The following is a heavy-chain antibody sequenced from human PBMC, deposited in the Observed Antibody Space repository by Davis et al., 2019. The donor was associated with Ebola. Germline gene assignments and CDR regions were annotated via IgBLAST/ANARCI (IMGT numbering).Heavy chain of an antibody. CDR1: GFTFSSYA. CDR3: AKVDYGGNSPDY. V-gene: IGHV3-23*01. D-gene: IGHD4-23*01. CDR2: ISGSGGST. Sequence: GGSLRLSCAASGFTFSSYAMSWVRQAPGKGLEWVSSISGSGGSTYYADSVKGRFTISRDNSTKTLYLQMNSLRAEDTAVYYCAKVDYGGNSPDYWGQGTLVTVSS. J-gene: IGHJ4*02.